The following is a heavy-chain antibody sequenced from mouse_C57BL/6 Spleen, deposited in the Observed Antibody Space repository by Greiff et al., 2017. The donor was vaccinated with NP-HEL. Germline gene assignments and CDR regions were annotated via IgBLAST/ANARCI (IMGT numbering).Heavy chain of an antibody. CDR1: GYTFTEYT. V-gene: IGHV1-62-2*01. CDR2: FYPGSGSI. D-gene: IGHD2-4*01. Sequence: VQLQESGAELVKPGASVKLSCKASGYTFTEYTIHWVKQRSGQGLEWIGWFYPGSGSIKYNEKFKDKATLTADKSSSTVYMELSRLTSEDSAVYFCARHEEGDYDYYYAMDYWGQGTSVTVSS. J-gene: IGHJ4*01. CDR3: ARHEEGDYDYYYAMDY.